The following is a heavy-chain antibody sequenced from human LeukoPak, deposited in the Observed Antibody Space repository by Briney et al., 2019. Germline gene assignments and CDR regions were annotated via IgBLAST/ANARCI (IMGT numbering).Heavy chain of an antibody. D-gene: IGHD3-10*01. CDR3: AAASIWFGELGLNY. CDR2: IVVGSGNT. Sequence: SVKVSCKASGFTFTSSAMQWVRQARGQRLEWIGWIVVGSGNTNYAQKFQERVTITRDMSTSTAYMEQSSLRSEDTAVYYCAAASIWFGELGLNYWGQGTLVTVSS. CDR1: GFTFTSSA. V-gene: IGHV1-58*02. J-gene: IGHJ4*02.